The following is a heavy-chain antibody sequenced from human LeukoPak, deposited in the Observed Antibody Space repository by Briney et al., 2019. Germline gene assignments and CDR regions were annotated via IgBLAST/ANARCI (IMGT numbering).Heavy chain of an antibody. V-gene: IGHV1-18*01. J-gene: IGHJ4*02. Sequence: ASVKVSCKASGYTFTTYALNWVRQAPGQGLEWLGLTSTYNGHTMYAQKVQGRVTLTMDTSTSTAYLELSSLRFDDTAVYYCARDLRATLITGSGYWGQGTLVTVSS. CDR1: GYTFTTYA. CDR3: ARDLRATLITGSGY. D-gene: IGHD3-9*01. CDR2: TSTYNGHT.